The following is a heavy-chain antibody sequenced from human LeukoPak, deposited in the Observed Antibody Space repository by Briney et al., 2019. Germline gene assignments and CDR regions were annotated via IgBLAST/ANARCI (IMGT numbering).Heavy chain of an antibody. CDR1: GYTFTSYG. CDR3: ARDRTYYYGSGSYLSVDY. CDR2: ISAYNGNT. D-gene: IGHD3-10*01. Sequence: ASVKVSCKASGYTFTSYGICWVRPAPGQGLEWMGWISAYNGNTNYAQKLQGRVTMTTDTSTSTAYMELRSLRSDDTAVYYCARDRTYYYGSGSYLSVDYWGQGTLVTVSS. V-gene: IGHV1-18*01. J-gene: IGHJ4*02.